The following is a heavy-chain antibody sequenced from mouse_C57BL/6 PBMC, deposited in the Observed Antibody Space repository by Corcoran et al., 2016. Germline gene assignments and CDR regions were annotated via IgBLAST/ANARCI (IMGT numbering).Heavy chain of an antibody. CDR2: IYPGSGNT. CDR1: GYTFSDYY. V-gene: IGHV1-76*01. CDR3: ANYYGSSYG. Sequence: QVQLKQSGAELVSPGASVKLSCKASGYTFSDYYINWVKQRPGQGLEWIARIYPGSGNTYYNEKFKGKATLTAEKSSSTAYMQLSSLTSEDSAVYFCANYYGSSYGWGQGTTLTVSS. D-gene: IGHD1-1*01. J-gene: IGHJ2*01.